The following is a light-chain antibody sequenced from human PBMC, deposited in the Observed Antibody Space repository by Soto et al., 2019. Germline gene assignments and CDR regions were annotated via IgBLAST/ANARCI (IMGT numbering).Light chain of an antibody. V-gene: IGKV3-15*01. CDR3: QQFDNWPRT. CDR2: SSS. CDR1: KSVSDN. Sequence: EIVMTQSPVTLSVSPGERATLSCRASKSVSDNLAWYQQKPGQAPRLLIYSSSTRASSVPARFSGSGSGTEFTLTITSLQSEDFAIYYCQQFDNWPRTFGQGTKVEIK. J-gene: IGKJ1*01.